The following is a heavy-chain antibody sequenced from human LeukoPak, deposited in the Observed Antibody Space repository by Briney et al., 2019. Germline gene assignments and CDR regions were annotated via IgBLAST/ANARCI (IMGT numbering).Heavy chain of an antibody. D-gene: IGHD6-13*01. J-gene: IGHJ6*02. Sequence: GGSLRLSCAASGFTFDDYAMHWVRRAPGKGLEWVSGISWNSGSIGYADSVKGRFTISRDNAKNSLYLQMNSLRAEDTALYYCAKDIAAAAQGYYYYYGMDVWGQGTTVTVSS. CDR3: AKDIAAAAQGYYYYYGMDV. CDR1: GFTFDDYA. V-gene: IGHV3-9*01. CDR2: ISWNSGSI.